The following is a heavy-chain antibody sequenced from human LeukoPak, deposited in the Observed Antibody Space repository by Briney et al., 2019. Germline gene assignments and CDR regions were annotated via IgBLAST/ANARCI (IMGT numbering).Heavy chain of an antibody. CDR1: GFTFSSNA. D-gene: IGHD3-16*01. Sequence: PGGSLRLSCAGAGFTFSSNAMSWVRQAPGKGLEWVSAISGSGGTTDYADSVKGRFTISRDNSKNTLYLQMNSLRAEDTAVYCCAKDRGGPDFDYWGQGTLVTVSS. J-gene: IGHJ4*02. CDR2: ISGSGGTT. CDR3: AKDRGGPDFDY. V-gene: IGHV3-23*01.